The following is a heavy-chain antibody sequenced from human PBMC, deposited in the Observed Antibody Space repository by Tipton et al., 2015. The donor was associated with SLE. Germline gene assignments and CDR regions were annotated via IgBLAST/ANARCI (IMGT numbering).Heavy chain of an antibody. CDR1: GGSFSVCY. V-gene: IGHV4-34*01. CDR2: INQSGST. D-gene: IGHD4-17*01. J-gene: IGHJ4*02. CDR3: SRDREGFGDFYFDY. Sequence: TLSLTCAVYGGSFSVCYWSWIRQSPGKGLEWIGEINQSGSTNYNPSLKGRVTISVDTSKNQFSLKVKSVSAADTAVYYCSRDREGFGDFYFDYWGQGILVTVSS.